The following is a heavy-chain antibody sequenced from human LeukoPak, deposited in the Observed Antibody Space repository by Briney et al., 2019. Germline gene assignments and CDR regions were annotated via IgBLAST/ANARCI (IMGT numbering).Heavy chain of an antibody. CDR3: ARAFTNWNDGREFDH. J-gene: IGHJ4*02. CDR2: ISYDGSNK. CDR1: GFTFSSYA. Sequence: GGSLRLSCAASGFTFSSYAMHWVRQAPGKGLEWVAVISYDGSNKYYADSVKGRFTISRDNSKNTLYLQMNSLRAEDTAVYYCARAFTNWNDGREFDHWGQGTLVTVSS. D-gene: IGHD1-20*01. V-gene: IGHV3-30*04.